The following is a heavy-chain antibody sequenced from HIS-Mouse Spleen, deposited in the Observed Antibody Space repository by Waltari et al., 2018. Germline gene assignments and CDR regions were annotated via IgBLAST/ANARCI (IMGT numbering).Heavy chain of an antibody. V-gene: IGHV3-53*01. Sequence: EVQLVESGGGLIQPGGSLRLSCAASGFTVSSNYMSWVRQAPGKGLEWVSVIYSGCSTYYADSVKGRFTISRDNSKNTLYLQMNSLRAEDTAVYYCARGGLAAAGWYFDLWGRGTLVTVSS. J-gene: IGHJ2*01. CDR3: ARGGLAAAGWYFDL. D-gene: IGHD6-13*01. CDR1: GFTVSSNY. CDR2: IYSGCST.